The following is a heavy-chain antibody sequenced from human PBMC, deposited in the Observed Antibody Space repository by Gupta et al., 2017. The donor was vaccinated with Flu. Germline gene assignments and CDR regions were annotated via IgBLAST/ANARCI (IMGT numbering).Heavy chain of an antibody. CDR1: GRSFSGYY. D-gene: IGHD3-22*01. Sequence: QVQLQQWGAGLLKPSETLSLTCAVYGRSFSGYYWSWIRQPPGKGLEWIGEINHSGSTNYNPSLKSRVTISVDTSKNQFSLKLSSVTAADTAVYYCARSTMIVVVNPPDYWGQGTLVTVSS. J-gene: IGHJ4*02. CDR3: ARSTMIVVVNPPDY. V-gene: IGHV4-34*01. CDR2: INHSGST.